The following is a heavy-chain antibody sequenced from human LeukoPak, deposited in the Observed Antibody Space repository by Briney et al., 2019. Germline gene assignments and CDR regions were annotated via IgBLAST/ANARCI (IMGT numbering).Heavy chain of an antibody. D-gene: IGHD2-2*01. CDR2: INPNDGDT. CDR3: ARANFLYCSSSTCLFDY. V-gene: IGHV1-2*02. CDR1: GYTFTDYY. J-gene: IGHJ4*02. Sequence: ASVKVSCRASGYTFTDYYMHWVRQAPGQGFEWMGWINPNDGDTNYAQEFLGRVTMTRDTSISTAHMEVSRLRSDDTAVYYCARANFLYCSSSTCLFDYWGQGTLVTVSS.